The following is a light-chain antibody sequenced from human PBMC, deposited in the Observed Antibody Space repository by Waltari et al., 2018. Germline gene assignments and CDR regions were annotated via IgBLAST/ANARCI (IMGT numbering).Light chain of an antibody. CDR3: HQYQRSPT. Sequence: DIVLTQSPGTLSLSPGERATLSCRASQSLSNGYLAWYQHRPRQAPRLLIHGSSHKATDIPGMCSGSGAGTDFSLTISSLDPEDVAVYYCHQYQRSPTFGHGTKVEVK. V-gene: IGKV3-20*01. CDR1: QSLSNGY. CDR2: GSS. J-gene: IGKJ1*01.